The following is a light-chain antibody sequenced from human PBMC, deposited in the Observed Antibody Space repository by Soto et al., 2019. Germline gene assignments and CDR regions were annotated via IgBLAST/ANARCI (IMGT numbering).Light chain of an antibody. Sequence: EIGLTQSPGTLSLSPGERATLSCRASQSVSSTYLIWYQQKPGQAPRLLIYGASSRATGVPDRFSGGGSGTDFTLTVSRLEPEDFAVYYCHHFVNSLTWTFGQGTKVEIQ. CDR3: HHFVNSLTWT. J-gene: IGKJ1*01. V-gene: IGKV3-20*01. CDR2: GAS. CDR1: QSVSSTY.